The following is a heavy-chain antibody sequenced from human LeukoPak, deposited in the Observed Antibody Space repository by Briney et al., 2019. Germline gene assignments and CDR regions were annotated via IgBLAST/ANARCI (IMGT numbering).Heavy chain of an antibody. J-gene: IGHJ4*02. D-gene: IGHD6-13*01. CDR3: ARLKGAAAGTR. V-gene: IGHV4-39*01. CDR1: GGSISSSSYY. CDR2: IYYSGST. Sequence: VKPSETLSLTCTVSGGSISSSSYYWGWIRQPPGKGLEWIGSIYYSGSTYYNPSLKSRVTISVDTSKNQFSLKLSSVPAADTGMHYCARLKGAAAGTRWGQGTLVTVSS.